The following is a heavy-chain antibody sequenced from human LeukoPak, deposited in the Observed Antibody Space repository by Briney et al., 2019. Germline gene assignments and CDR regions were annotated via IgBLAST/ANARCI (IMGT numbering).Heavy chain of an antibody. CDR2: IGTGGDT. D-gene: IGHD2-15*01. Sequence: PGGSLRLSCSASGFTFSSYDVPWVRRATGKGMGWGSAIGTGGDTYYPGSVKGRFTISRDNSKNTLYLQMNSLRAEDTAVYYCAKAVVTPYFDYWGQGTLVTVSS. CDR3: AKAVVTPYFDY. J-gene: IGHJ4*02. CDR1: GFTFSSYD. V-gene: IGHV3-13*01.